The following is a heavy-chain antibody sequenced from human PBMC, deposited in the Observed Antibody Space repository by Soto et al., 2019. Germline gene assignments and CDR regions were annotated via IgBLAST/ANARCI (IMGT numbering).Heavy chain of an antibody. CDR3: ARGNPETSGYYDSSGRTFDY. CDR1: GGSISSGGYY. J-gene: IGHJ4*02. D-gene: IGHD3-22*01. Sequence: SETLSLTCTVSGGSISSGGYYWSWIRQHPGKGLEWNGYIYYSGITYYNPSLKSRVTISVDTSKNQFSLKLSSVTAADTAVYYCARGNPETSGYYDSSGRTFDYWGQGTLVTVSS. V-gene: IGHV4-31*03. CDR2: IYYSGIT.